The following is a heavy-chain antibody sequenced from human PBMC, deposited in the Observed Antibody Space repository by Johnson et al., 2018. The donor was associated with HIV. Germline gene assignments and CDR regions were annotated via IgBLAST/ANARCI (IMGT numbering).Heavy chain of an antibody. CDR2: INWNGGST. CDR3: VREGSEWLAGENTFDI. J-gene: IGHJ3*02. CDR1: GFTFDDYG. Sequence: MLLVESGGSVVRPGGSLRLSCAASGFTFDDYGMSWVRQAPGKGLEWVSGINWNGGSTGYADSVKGRFTISRDSSKNTMYLQMNSLRAADTAVYYCVREGSEWLAGENTFDIWGQGTMVTVSS. V-gene: IGHV3-20*04. D-gene: IGHD6-19*01.